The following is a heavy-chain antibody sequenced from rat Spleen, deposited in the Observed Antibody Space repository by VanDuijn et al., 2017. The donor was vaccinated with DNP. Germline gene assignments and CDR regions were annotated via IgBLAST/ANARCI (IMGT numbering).Heavy chain of an antibody. D-gene: IGHD1-11*01. CDR2: INKDSSTI. Sequence: EVKLVESGGGLVQPGRSLKLSCAASGFNFNDYWMGWVRQAPGKGLEWIGEINKDSSTIKYSPSLKDNFAIPRENDQNTLYLQKSKLGSEETAIYYCVREEEGVDYWGQGVMVTVSS. CDR1: GFNFNDYW. J-gene: IGHJ2*01. CDR3: VREEEGVDY. V-gene: IGHV4-2*01.